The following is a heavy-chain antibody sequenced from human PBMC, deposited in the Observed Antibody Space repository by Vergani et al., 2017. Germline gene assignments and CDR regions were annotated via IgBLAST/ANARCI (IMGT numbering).Heavy chain of an antibody. V-gene: IGHV4-34*01. Sequence: QVQLQQWGGGLLKPSETLSLTCVVNGWSFTSYHWTWIRQSPGEGLEWVGDIDHTGRPYSNPSLKSRLTMSVDKSRNQFSLTLHSVTATDTAIYFCARVNTETNGHLYYYYYMDVWGQGTAVTVS. CDR3: ARVNTETNGHLYYYYYMDV. CDR1: GWSFTSYH. CDR2: IDHTGRP. D-gene: IGHD4-11*01. J-gene: IGHJ6*03.